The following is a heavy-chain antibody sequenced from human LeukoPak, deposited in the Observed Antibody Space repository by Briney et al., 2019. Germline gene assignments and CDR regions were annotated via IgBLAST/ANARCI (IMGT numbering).Heavy chain of an antibody. CDR1: AGSISSYY. CDR3: ARLRYDSSGYRSSSYYFEY. Sequence: KPSQTLSLTCTVSAGSISSYYWNWIRQPPRKGLEWNGYIYYSGSTNYNPSLKSRVTISVDTSKNQFSLKLSAVTAADTAVYYCARLRYDSSGYRSSSYYFEYWGQGTLVTVSS. J-gene: IGHJ4*02. V-gene: IGHV4-59*01. CDR2: IYYSGST. D-gene: IGHD3-22*01.